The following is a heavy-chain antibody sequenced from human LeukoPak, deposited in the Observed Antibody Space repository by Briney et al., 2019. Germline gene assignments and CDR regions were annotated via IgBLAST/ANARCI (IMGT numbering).Heavy chain of an antibody. CDR1: GGSISGSSYY. Sequence: SETLSLTCTVSGGSISGSSYYWAWIRQPPGKGLEWIGSGLYSGSAYYNPSLKSRVTISVDTSKNHFSLNLSSVTAADTAVYYCARLRGAMTPVTSDFDYWGQGTLVTVSS. D-gene: IGHD4-17*01. V-gene: IGHV4-39*01. CDR2: GLYSGSA. J-gene: IGHJ4*02. CDR3: ARLRGAMTPVTSDFDY.